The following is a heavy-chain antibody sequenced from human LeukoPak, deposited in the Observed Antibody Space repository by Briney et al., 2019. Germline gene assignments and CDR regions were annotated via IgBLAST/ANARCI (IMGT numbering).Heavy chain of an antibody. V-gene: IGHV4-30-2*01. CDR3: ARADILTGYYSLDY. Sequence: SQTLSLTCTVSGDSISSGGYYWSWIRQPPGKGLEWIGYIYHSGSTYYNPSLKSRVTISVDRSKNQFSLKLSSVTAADTAVYYCARADILTGYYSLDYWGQGTLVTVSS. J-gene: IGHJ4*02. CDR1: GDSISSGGYY. D-gene: IGHD3-9*01. CDR2: IYHSGST.